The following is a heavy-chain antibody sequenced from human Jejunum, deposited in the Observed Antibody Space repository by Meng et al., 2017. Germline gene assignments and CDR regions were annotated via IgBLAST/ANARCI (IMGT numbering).Heavy chain of an antibody. D-gene: IGHD3-10*01. CDR2: INGGGTTI. CDR1: GFNFSPFW. J-gene: IGHJ3*01. CDR3: ARDRGLPDSFDL. Sequence: GESLKISCAASGFNFSPFWMHWVRQVPGKGLVWVAHINGGGTTIIYADSVKGRFAISRDNAKNTLYLQMNSLRAEDTAVYYCARDRGLPDSFDLWGQGTMVTVSS. V-gene: IGHV3-74*01.